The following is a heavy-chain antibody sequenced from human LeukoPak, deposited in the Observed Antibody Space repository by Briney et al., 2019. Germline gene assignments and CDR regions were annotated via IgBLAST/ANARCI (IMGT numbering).Heavy chain of an antibody. CDR3: MTAAGYNFGQY. J-gene: IGHJ4*02. CDR1: GLTVNNNY. D-gene: IGHD5-18*01. CDR2: LYIGGNT. Sequence: GGSLRLSCAASGLTVNNNYMNWVRQAPGKGLEWVSALYIGGNTYYADSVRGRFTISRDNSRNTLYLQMNSLRAEDTAIYYCMTAAGYNFGQYWGQGTLVTVSS. V-gene: IGHV3-53*01.